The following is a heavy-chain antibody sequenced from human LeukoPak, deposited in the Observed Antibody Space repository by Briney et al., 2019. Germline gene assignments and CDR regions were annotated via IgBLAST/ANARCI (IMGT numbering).Heavy chain of an antibody. Sequence: SETLSLTCTVSGGSISSYYWSWIRQPPGKGLEWIGYIYYSGSTNYNPSLKSRVTISVDTSKNQFSLKLSSVTAADTAVYYCATTSTYYYDSSGRGVYYYYYMDVWGKGTTVTVSS. CDR2: IYYSGST. CDR1: GGSISSYY. D-gene: IGHD3-22*01. J-gene: IGHJ6*03. V-gene: IGHV4-59*01. CDR3: ATTSTYYYDSSGRGVYYYYYMDV.